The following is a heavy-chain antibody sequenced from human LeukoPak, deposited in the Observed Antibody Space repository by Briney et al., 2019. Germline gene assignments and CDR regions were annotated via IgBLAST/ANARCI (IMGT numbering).Heavy chain of an antibody. CDR2: INSDGSNT. Sequence: GGSLRLSCAASGFTFSNYWMHWVRQAPGKGLVWVSRINSDGSNTNYADSVKGRFTISRDNSKNTLYLQMNSLRAEDTAVYYCARAGYYYDSSGYSLVRGPYDYWGQGTLVTVSS. D-gene: IGHD3-22*01. V-gene: IGHV3-74*01. J-gene: IGHJ4*02. CDR1: GFTFSNYW. CDR3: ARAGYYYDSSGYSLVRGPYDY.